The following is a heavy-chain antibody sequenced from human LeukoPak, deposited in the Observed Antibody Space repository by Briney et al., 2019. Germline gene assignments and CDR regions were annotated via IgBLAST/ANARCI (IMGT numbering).Heavy chain of an antibody. D-gene: IGHD3-16*02. V-gene: IGHV3-48*03. Sequence: PGGSLRLSCAASGFTFSSYEMNWVRQAPGKGLEWVSYISSSGSTIYYADSVKGRFTISGDNAKNSLYLQMNSLRAEDTAVYYCARDGMDDYVWGSYRYDYWGQGTLVTVSS. CDR1: GFTFSSYE. J-gene: IGHJ4*02. CDR2: ISSSGSTI. CDR3: ARDGMDDYVWGSYRYDY.